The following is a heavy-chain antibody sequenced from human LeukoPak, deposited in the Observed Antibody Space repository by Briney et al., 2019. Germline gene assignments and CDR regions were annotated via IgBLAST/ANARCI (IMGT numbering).Heavy chain of an antibody. J-gene: IGHJ4*02. D-gene: IGHD3-22*01. CDR3: ATYYYDSSGYYWGDY. V-gene: IGHV1-46*01. Sequence: ASVKVSCKASGYTFTSYYMHWVRQAPGQGLEWMGIINPSGGSTSYAQKFQGRVTMTRDMSTSTVYMEPSSLRSEDTAVYYCATYYYDSSGYYWGDYWGQGTLVTVSS. CDR1: GYTFTSYY. CDR2: INPSGGST.